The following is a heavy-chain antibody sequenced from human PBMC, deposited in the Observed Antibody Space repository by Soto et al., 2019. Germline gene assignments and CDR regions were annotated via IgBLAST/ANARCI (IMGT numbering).Heavy chain of an antibody. CDR2: IYSGGST. V-gene: IGHV3-53*01. D-gene: IGHD3-3*01. CDR3: ARGVRRITIFGVVAFDY. Sequence: GGSLRLSCAASGFTVSSNYMSWVRQAPGKGLEWVSVIYSGGSTYYADSVKGRFTISRDNSKNTLYLQMNSPRAEDTAVYYCARGVRRITIFGVVAFDYWGQGTLVTVSS. J-gene: IGHJ4*02. CDR1: GFTVSSNY.